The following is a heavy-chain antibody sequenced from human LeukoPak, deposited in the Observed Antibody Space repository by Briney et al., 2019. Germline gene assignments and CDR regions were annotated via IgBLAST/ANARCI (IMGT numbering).Heavy chain of an antibody. J-gene: IGHJ4*02. CDR1: GFTFSSYG. D-gene: IGHD5-18*01. CDR3: AKSKVDTAMVPDY. V-gene: IGHV3-30*18. CDR2: ISYDRSNK. Sequence: PGGSLRLSCAASGFTFSSYGMHWVRQAPGKGLEWVAVISYDRSNKYYADSVKGRFTISRDNSKNTLYLQMNSLRAEDTAVYYCAKSKVDTAMVPDYWGQGTLVTVSS.